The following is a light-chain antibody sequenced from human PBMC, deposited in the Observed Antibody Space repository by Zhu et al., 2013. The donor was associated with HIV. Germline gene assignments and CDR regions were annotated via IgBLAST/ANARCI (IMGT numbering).Light chain of an antibody. J-gene: IGKJ4*01. V-gene: IGKV3-15*01. CDR1: RTISNN. CDR3: QQYNNWPLT. Sequence: EVVLTQSPGTLSLSPGGTASLSCRASRTISNNYLAWYQQKPGQSPRLLMYDASTRATGIPPRFSGSGSETEFTLTISSLQSEDFTIYYCQQYNNWPLTFGGGTKVEIE. CDR2: DAS.